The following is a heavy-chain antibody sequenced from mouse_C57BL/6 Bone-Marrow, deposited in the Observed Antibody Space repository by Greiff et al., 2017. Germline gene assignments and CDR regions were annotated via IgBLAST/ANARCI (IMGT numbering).Heavy chain of an antibody. V-gene: IGHV1-52*01. Sequence: QVQLQQPGAELVRPGSSVKLSCKASGYTFTSYWMHWVKQRPIQGLEWIGNLDPSDSETHYNQKFKDKATLPVDKSSSTAYMQRSSLKSDDSAVYYCARRGYYYGSEGFAYWGQGTLVTVSA. CDR3: ARRGYYYGSEGFAY. J-gene: IGHJ3*01. D-gene: IGHD1-1*01. CDR2: LDPSDSET. CDR1: GYTFTSYW.